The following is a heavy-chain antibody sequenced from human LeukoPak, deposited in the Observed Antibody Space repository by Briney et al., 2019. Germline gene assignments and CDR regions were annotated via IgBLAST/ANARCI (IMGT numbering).Heavy chain of an antibody. J-gene: IGHJ1*01. CDR2: ISGSGGST. CDR1: GFTFSSYA. V-gene: IGHV3-23*01. D-gene: IGHD3-22*01. CDR3: AKDYYDSSGYYYVQYFQH. Sequence: GGSLRLSCAASGFTFSSYAMSWVRQAPGKGLEWVSAISGSGGSTYYADSVKGRFTISRDNSKNTLYLQVNSLRAADTAVYYCAKDYYDSSGYYYVQYFQHWGQGTLVTVSS.